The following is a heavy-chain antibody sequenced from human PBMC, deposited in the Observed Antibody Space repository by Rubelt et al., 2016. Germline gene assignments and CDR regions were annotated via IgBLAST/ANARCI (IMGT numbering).Heavy chain of an antibody. Sequence: QVQLVQSGAEVKKPGASVKVSCKASGYTFTSYGISWVRQAPGQGLEWMGGISAYNGNTNYAQKLQGRVTMTTDTSKSTAYMELRSLRSDDTAVYYCARDPTTRFTSTGWFDPWGQGTLVTVSS. D-gene: IGHD5-12*01. J-gene: IGHJ5*02. CDR2: ISAYNGNT. V-gene: IGHV1-18*01. CDR1: GYTFTSYG. CDR3: ARDPTTRFTSTGWFDP.